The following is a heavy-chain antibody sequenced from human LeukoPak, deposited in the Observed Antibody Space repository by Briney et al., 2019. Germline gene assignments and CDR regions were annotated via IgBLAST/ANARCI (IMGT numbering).Heavy chain of an antibody. Sequence: ASVKVSCKASGYTFTGYYMHWVRQAPGQGLKWMGWINPNSGGTNYAQKFQGRVTMTRDTSISTAYMELSRLRSDDTAVYYCAAADYYGSGSYYNPYYYYYYYMDVWGKGTTVTISS. D-gene: IGHD3-10*01. CDR1: GYTFTGYY. CDR3: AAADYYGSGSYYNPYYYYYYYMDV. J-gene: IGHJ6*03. V-gene: IGHV1-2*02. CDR2: INPNSGGT.